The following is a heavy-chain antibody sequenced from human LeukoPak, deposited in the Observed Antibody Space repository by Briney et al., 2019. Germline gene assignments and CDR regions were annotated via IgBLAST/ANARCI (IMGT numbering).Heavy chain of an antibody. CDR2: IYYTGST. CDR3: ARGMEYYYGMDV. V-gene: IGHV4-30-4*01. CDR1: GGSISSGDYF. Sequence: KPSQTLSLTCTVSGGSISSGDYFWNWIRQPPGKGLEGIGYIYYTGSTYYKPSLKSRITMSLDTSKNQFSLKLTSVTAADTAVYYCARGMEYYYGMDVWGQGTTVTVSS. D-gene: IGHD3-3*01. J-gene: IGHJ6*02.